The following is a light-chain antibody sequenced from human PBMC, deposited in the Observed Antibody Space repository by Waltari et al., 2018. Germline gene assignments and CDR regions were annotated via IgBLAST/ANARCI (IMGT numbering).Light chain of an antibody. CDR1: QSITKKF. CDR2: GAS. V-gene: IGKV3-20*01. CDR3: QQYGSSVMYT. Sequence: VLTQSPGTLSLSPGERATLSCRASQSITKKFFAWYQQKPGQAPRLLIYGASSRAAGIPDRFRGSVSGTDFTLTISRLEPEDSAVYYCQQYGSSVMYTFGQGTKLEIK. J-gene: IGKJ2*01.